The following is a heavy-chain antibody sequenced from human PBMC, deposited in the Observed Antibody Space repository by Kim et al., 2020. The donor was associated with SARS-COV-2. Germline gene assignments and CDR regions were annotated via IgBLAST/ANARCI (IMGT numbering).Heavy chain of an antibody. CDR3: AKHFGSSGSEFQH. D-gene: IGHD3-22*01. Sequence: GGSLRLSCAASGFTFRAYAMSWVRQAPGKGLEWVSGISGSDGSTYYADSVKGRFISSRDKSENTLHLQMNSLRAEDTAVYYCAKHFGSSGSEFQHWGQGTLVTVSS. CDR1: GFTFRAYA. J-gene: IGHJ1*01. V-gene: IGHV3-23*01. CDR2: ISGSDGST.